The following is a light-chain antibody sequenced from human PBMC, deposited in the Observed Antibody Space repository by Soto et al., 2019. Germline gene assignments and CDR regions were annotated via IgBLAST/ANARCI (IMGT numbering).Light chain of an antibody. CDR3: QQYGTSPLT. V-gene: IGKV3-20*01. CDR1: QSVSSNY. CDR2: GAS. Sequence: EIVLTQSPGTLSLSPGERATLSCRASQSVSSNYLAWYQQKPGQAPRLLIFGASIRATGIPDRFSGSWSGTDFTLTISRLEPEDFAVSYCQQYGTSPLTFGGGTKVEIK. J-gene: IGKJ4*01.